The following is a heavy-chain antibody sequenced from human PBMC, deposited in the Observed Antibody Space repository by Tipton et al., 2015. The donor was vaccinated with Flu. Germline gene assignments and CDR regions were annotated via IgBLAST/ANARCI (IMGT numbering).Heavy chain of an antibody. J-gene: IGHJ4*02. Sequence: SLRLSCAASGFTVSSNYMSWVRQAPGKGLEWVSVIYSGGSTYYADSVKGRFTISRDNSKNTLYLQMNSLRAEDTAVYYCARDWVTDQKYYFDYWGQGTLVTVSS. V-gene: IGHV3-66*01. CDR3: ARDWVTDQKYYFDY. CDR1: GFTVSSNY. CDR2: IYSGGST. D-gene: IGHD2-21*02.